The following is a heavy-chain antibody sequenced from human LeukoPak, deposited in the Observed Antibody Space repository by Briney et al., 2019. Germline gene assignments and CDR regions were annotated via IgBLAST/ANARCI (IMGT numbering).Heavy chain of an antibody. CDR1: GFTFSSYW. J-gene: IGHJ4*02. Sequence: GGSLRLSCAASGFTFSSYWMSWVRQAPGKGLEWVAFIWSDGNIKYYADSVKGRFIISRDNSKNTLFLQMNSLRAEDTAVYYCAKGGTNYYDSSGILYWGQGTLVTVSS. CDR3: AKGGTNYYDSSGILY. CDR2: IWSDGNIK. D-gene: IGHD3-22*01. V-gene: IGHV3-30*02.